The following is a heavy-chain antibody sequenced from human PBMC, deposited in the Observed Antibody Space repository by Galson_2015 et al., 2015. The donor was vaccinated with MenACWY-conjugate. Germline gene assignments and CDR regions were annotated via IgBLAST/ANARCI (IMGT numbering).Heavy chain of an antibody. CDR2: ISSSSSYT. V-gene: IGHV3-11*03. CDR1: GFTFSDYY. CDR3: ATPGPYYYDSSGPTS. Sequence: SLRLSCAASGFTFSDYYMSWIRQAPGKGLEWVSYISSSSSYTNYADSVKGRFTISRDNAKNSLYLQMNSLRAEDTAVYYCATPGPYYYDSSGPTSWGQGTLVTVSS. J-gene: IGHJ4*02. D-gene: IGHD3-22*01.